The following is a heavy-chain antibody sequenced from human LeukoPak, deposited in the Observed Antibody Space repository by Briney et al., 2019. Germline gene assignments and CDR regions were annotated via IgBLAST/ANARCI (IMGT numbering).Heavy chain of an antibody. Sequence: GGSLRLSCAASGFTFSSYSMNWVRQAPGKGLEWVSYISSSSSTIYYADSVKGRFTISRDNAKNSLYLQTNSLRAEDTAVYYCARERGMDVWGQGTLVTVSS. CDR3: ARERGMDV. D-gene: IGHD6-13*01. J-gene: IGHJ4*02. V-gene: IGHV3-48*04. CDR2: ISSSSSTI. CDR1: GFTFSSYS.